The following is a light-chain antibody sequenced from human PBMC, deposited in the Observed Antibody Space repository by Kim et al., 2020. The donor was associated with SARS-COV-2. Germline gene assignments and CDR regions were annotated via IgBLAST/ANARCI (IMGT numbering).Light chain of an antibody. CDR3: HQYGAPFT. CDR1: QSITNDY. Sequence: LSPGDTATLSCRASQSITNDYLAWYQQKPGQAPRLLIHSISSRATGIPDRFSGGGSRTDFTLTISRLEPEDFAVYYCHQYGAPFTFGGGTKVEIK. V-gene: IGKV3-20*01. CDR2: SIS. J-gene: IGKJ4*01.